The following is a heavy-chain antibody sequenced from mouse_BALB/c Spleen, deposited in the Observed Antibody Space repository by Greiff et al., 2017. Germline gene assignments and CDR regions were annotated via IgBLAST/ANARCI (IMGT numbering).Heavy chain of an antibody. CDR2: IYPGDGDT. J-gene: IGHJ3*01. CDR1: GYAFSSYW. Sequence: QVQLQQSGAELVRPGSSVKISCKASGYAFSSYWMNWVKQRPGQGLEWNGQIYPGDGDTNYNGKFKGKATLTADKSSSTAYMQLSSLTSEDSAVYFCARGYYDYLFAYWGQGTLVTVSA. D-gene: IGHD2-4*01. CDR3: ARGYYDYLFAY. V-gene: IGHV1-80*01.